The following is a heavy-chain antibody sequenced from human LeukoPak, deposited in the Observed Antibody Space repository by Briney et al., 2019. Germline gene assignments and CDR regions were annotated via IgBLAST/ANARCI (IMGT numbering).Heavy chain of an antibody. V-gene: IGHV3-33*01. D-gene: IGHD5-18*01. CDR3: ARGPGGYSYGSRGMDV. CDR1: GFTFSSYG. Sequence: PGRSLRLSCAASGFTFSSYGMRWVRQAPGKGLEWVAVICYDGSNKYYADSVKGRFTISRDNSKNTLYLQMNSLRAEDTAVYYCARGPGGYSYGSRGMDVWGQGTTVTVSS. J-gene: IGHJ6*02. CDR2: ICYDGSNK.